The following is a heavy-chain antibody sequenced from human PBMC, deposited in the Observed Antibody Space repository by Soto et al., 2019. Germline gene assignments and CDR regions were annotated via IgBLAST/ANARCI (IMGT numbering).Heavy chain of an antibody. J-gene: IGHJ5*02. CDR2: IDPSDSQT. D-gene: IGHD3-22*01. Sequence: GESLKISCKGSGYSFAGYWITWVRQKPGKGLEWMGRIDPSDSQTYYSPSFQGHVTMSADKSINTAYLQWSSLKASDSAMYYCARHKAFYYDSSGAWGQGSLVTVSS. CDR1: GYSFAGYW. CDR3: ARHKAFYYDSSGA. V-gene: IGHV5-10-1*01.